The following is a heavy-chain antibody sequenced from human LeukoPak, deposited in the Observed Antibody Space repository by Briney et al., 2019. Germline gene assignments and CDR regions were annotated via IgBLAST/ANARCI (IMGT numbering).Heavy chain of an antibody. CDR3: ARARNPTYCSGGSCYSYDY. Sequence: GGSLRLSCAASGFTFSSYGMHWVRQAPGKGLEWVAVISYDGSNKYYADSVKGRFTISRDNSKNTLYLQMGSLRAEDMAVYYCARARNPTYCSGGSCYSYDYWGQGTLVTVSS. J-gene: IGHJ4*02. V-gene: IGHV3-30*03. CDR2: ISYDGSNK. D-gene: IGHD2-15*01. CDR1: GFTFSSYG.